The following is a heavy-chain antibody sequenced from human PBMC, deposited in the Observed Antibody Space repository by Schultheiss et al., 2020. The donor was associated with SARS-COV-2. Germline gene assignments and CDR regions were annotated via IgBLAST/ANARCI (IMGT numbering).Heavy chain of an antibody. D-gene: IGHD5-18*01. CDR3: ARDWVDTAMGGYYYYGMDV. V-gene: IGHV4-61*02. Sequence: SETLSLTCTVSGGSISSGSYYWSWIRQPAGKGLEWIGRIYTSGSTNYNPSLKSRVTISVDTSKNQFSLKLSSVTAADTAVYYCARDWVDTAMGGYYYYGMDVWGQGTTVTVSS. J-gene: IGHJ6*02. CDR1: GGSISSGSYY. CDR2: IYTSGST.